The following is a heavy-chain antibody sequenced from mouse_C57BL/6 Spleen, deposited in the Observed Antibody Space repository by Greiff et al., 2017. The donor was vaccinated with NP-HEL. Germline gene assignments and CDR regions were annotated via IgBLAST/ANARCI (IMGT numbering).Heavy chain of an antibody. Sequence: QVQLQQPGAELVKPGASVKLSCKASGYTFTSYWMQWVKQRPGQGLEWIGEIDPSDSYTNYNQKFKGKATLTVDTSSSTAYMQLSSLTSEDSAVYYCARRGGYDYGETFAYWGQGTLVTVSA. CDR2: IDPSDSYT. D-gene: IGHD2-4*01. CDR3: ARRGGYDYGETFAY. CDR1: GYTFTSYW. J-gene: IGHJ3*01. V-gene: IGHV1-50*01.